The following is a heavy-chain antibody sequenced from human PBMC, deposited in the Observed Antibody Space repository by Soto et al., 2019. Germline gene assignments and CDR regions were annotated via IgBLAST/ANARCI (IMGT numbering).Heavy chain of an antibody. CDR1: GYSISSGYY. Sequence: LSLTCAVSGYSISSGYYWGWIRQPPGKGLEWIGSIYHSGSTYYNPSLKSRVTISVVTSKNQFSLKLSSVTAADTAVYYCAREQLGPKDYYYYYGMDVWGQGTKVTVSS. CDR2: IYHSGST. CDR3: AREQLGPKDYYYYYGMDV. D-gene: IGHD6-6*01. J-gene: IGHJ6*02. V-gene: IGHV4-38-2*01.